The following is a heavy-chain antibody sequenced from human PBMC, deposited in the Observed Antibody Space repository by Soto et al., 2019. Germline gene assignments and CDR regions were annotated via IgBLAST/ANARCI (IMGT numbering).Heavy chain of an antibody. D-gene: IGHD4-17*01. V-gene: IGHV2-5*02. Sequence: QITLKESGPTLVKPTQTLTLTCTFSGFSISSSGVGVAWIRQPPGKALEWLALIYWDDDKRYSPSLKSRVTITKDXXKXQXXLRMTNMDPGDTATYYCVHRRSEDSGDYRPGGFDLWGRGTLVTVSS. CDR1: GFSISSSGVG. J-gene: IGHJ2*01. CDR2: IYWDDDK. CDR3: VHRRSEDSGDYRPGGFDL.